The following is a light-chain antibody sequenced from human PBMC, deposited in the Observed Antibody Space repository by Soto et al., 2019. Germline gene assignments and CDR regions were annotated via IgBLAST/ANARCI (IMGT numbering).Light chain of an antibody. J-gene: IGKJ2*01. V-gene: IGKV3-20*01. Sequence: ETVLTQSPGTVSLSPGERATLSCTTSQSVRSNYLASYQQKPGQAPRLLVYGVFNRATDIPDRFSGSGSGTDFTLTISGLEPEDSAVYYCQHYDGSPRTFGQGTKLEI. CDR2: GVF. CDR1: QSVRSNY. CDR3: QHYDGSPRT.